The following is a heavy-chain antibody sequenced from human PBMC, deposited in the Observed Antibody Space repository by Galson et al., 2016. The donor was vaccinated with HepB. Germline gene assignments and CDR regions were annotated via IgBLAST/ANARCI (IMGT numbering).Heavy chain of an antibody. D-gene: IGHD2/OR15-2a*01. CDR2: ISYDGTNK. CDR3: ARARDTFFDS. V-gene: IGHV3-30*09. J-gene: IGHJ4*02. Sequence: SLRLSCAASGFTFSNFPMHWVRQAPGKGLEWVAVISYDGTNKFYADSVRGRFAISRDNSKNTVFLQMNSLRPEDTAVFYCARARDTFFDSWGQGTLGTVPS. CDR1: GFTFSNFP.